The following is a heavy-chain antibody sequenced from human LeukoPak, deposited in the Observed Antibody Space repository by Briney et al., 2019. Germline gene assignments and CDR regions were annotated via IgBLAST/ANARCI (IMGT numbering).Heavy chain of an antibody. V-gene: IGHV1-69*04. CDR3: ARAPPRGDGYNLY. Sequence: SSVKVSCKASGGTFSSYAISWVRQAPGQGLEWMGRIIPIFGIANYAQKSQGRVTITADKSTSTAYMELSSLRSEDTAVYYCARAPPRGDGYNLYWGQGTLVTVSS. J-gene: IGHJ4*02. CDR2: IIPIFGIA. D-gene: IGHD5-24*01. CDR1: GGTFSSYA.